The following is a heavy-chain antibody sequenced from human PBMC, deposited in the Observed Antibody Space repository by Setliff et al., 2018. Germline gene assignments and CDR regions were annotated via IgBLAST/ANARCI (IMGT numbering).Heavy chain of an antibody. CDR1: GESFSNNY. V-gene: IGHV4-34*01. J-gene: IGHJ3*02. D-gene: IGHD3-10*01. CDR3: ARRWNFGPYGSGIHDGFDM. CDR2: INHYGST. Sequence: SETLSLTCSVYGESFSNNYWSWIRQPPGKGLEWIGEINHYGSTKYKSSLKSRVTISVDTSKNQFSLKLNSVTAADTAVYYCARRWNFGPYGSGIHDGFDMWGQGTMVTVSS.